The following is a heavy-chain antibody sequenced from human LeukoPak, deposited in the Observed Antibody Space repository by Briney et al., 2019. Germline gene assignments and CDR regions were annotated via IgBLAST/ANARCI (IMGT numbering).Heavy chain of an antibody. CDR1: GFTVSSNF. V-gene: IGHV3-53*01. Sequence: PGGSLRLSCAASGFTVSSNFMSWVRQAPGKGLEWVSVIYSADTTYYADSVKGRFTISRDNSKNTLYLQMNSLRVEDTAVYYCARLNHDSSGYYLDYWGQGTLVTVSS. J-gene: IGHJ4*02. CDR2: IYSADTT. D-gene: IGHD3-22*01. CDR3: ARLNHDSSGYYLDY.